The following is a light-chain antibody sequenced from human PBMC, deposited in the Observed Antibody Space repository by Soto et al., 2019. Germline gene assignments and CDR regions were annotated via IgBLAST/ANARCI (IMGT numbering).Light chain of an antibody. Sequence: DIQMTQSPSSLSASVGDRVTITCRASQSISNLLNWYQHKPGKAPKLLIYGTSTLQSGVPSRFSGSGSGTDFTLTISSLQREDFANYYCQQSYSSSWTLGQGTKVEIK. J-gene: IGKJ1*01. CDR2: GTS. CDR1: QSISNL. CDR3: QQSYSSSWT. V-gene: IGKV1-39*01.